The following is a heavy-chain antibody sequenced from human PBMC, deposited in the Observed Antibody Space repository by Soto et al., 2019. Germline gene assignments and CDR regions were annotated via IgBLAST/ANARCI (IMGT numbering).Heavy chain of an antibody. CDR3: ARLPLKGPGAFDI. Sequence: SVKVSCKASGGTFSSYAISWVRQAPGQGLEWMGGIIPIFGTANYAQKFQGRVTITADESTSTAYMELGSLRSEDTAVYYCARLPLKGPGAFDIWGQGTMVTVSS. V-gene: IGHV1-69*13. J-gene: IGHJ3*02. CDR1: GGTFSSYA. CDR2: IIPIFGTA.